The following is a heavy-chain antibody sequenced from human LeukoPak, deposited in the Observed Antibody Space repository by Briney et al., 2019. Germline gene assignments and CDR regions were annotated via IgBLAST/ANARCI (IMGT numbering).Heavy chain of an antibody. CDR3: ARRAGAYSHPYDY. D-gene: IGHD4/OR15-4a*01. CDR2: IYSGGST. V-gene: IGHV3-53*01. Sequence: GGSLRLSCAASGLTVSSNSMSWARQAPGRGLEWVSFIYSGGSTYYADSVKGRFTISRDNSKNTLYLQMNSLRADDTAVYYCARRAGAYSHPYDYWGQGTLVTVSS. CDR1: GLTVSSNS. J-gene: IGHJ4*02.